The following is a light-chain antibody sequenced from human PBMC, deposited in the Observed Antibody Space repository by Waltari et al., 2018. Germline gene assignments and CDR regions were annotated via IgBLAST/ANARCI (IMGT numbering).Light chain of an antibody. CDR2: EDN. CDR1: SGSIASNY. J-gene: IGLJ6*01. V-gene: IGLV6-57*03. Sequence: NFMLTQPHSVSESPGKTVTISCTRSSGSIASNYVQWYQQRPGSAPTTVIYEDNQRPSGVPDRFSGSIDSSSSSASRTISGLKTEDEADYDCQSYDSSIHNVFGSGTKVTVL. CDR3: QSYDSSIHNV.